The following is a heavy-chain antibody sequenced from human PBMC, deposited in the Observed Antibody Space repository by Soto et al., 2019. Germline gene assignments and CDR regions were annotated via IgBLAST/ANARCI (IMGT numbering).Heavy chain of an antibody. Sequence: SETLSLTCAVSGGSISSGGYSWSWIRQPPGKGLEWIGYIYHSGSTYYNPSLKSRVTISVDRSENQFSLKLSSVTAADTAVYYCPRSSPFYNAFDIWGQGTVVTVSS. J-gene: IGHJ3*02. CDR2: IYHSGST. CDR3: PRSSPFYNAFDI. CDR1: GGSISSGGYS. D-gene: IGHD3-3*01. V-gene: IGHV4-30-2*01.